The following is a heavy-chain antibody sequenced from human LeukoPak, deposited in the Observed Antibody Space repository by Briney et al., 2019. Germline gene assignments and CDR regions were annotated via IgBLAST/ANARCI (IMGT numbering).Heavy chain of an antibody. D-gene: IGHD6-13*01. CDR3: AKDLTPSQLVPLFDY. J-gene: IGHJ4*02. CDR1: GFTFSSYA. V-gene: IGHV3-23*01. Sequence: GSLRLSCAASGFTFSSYAMSWVRQAPGKGLEWVSIISGSGGSTYYADSVKGRFTISRDNSKNTLYLQMNSLRAEDTAVYYCAKDLTPSQLVPLFDYWGQGTLVTVSS. CDR2: ISGSGGST.